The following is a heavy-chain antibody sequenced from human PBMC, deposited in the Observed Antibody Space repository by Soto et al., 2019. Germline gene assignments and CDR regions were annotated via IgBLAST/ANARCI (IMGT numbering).Heavy chain of an antibody. V-gene: IGHV3-30*18. CDR1: GFSFNTYD. J-gene: IGHJ2*01. CDR3: ANPSVAGFYWYFDL. D-gene: IGHD6-19*01. CDR2: ISYDGSNS. Sequence: QVQLVESGGGVVQPGRSLRLSCAASGFSFNTYDIHWVRQAPGKGLEWVTGISYDGSNSYYADSVKGRFTISRDSSKNMFYLKMTSLRAEDTAVYYCANPSVAGFYWYFDLWGPGTLVTVSS.